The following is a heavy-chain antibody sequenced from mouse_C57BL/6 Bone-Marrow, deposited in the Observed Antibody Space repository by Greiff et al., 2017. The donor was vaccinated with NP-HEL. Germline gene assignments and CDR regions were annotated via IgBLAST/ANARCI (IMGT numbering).Heavy chain of an antibody. CDR3: ARSPY. J-gene: IGHJ3*01. CDR2: INPNNGGT. V-gene: IGHV1-26*01. Sequence: VQLQQSGPELVKPGASVKISCKASGYTFTDYYMNWVKQSHGKSLEWIGDINPNNGGTRYNQKFKGKATLTVDKSSSTAYMELRSLTSEDSAVYYCARSPYWGQGTLVTVSA. CDR1: GYTFTDYY.